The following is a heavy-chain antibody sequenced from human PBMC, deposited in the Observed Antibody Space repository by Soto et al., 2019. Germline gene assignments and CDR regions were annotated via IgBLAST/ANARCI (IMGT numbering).Heavy chain of an antibody. CDR2: IIPIFRTP. Sequence: QVQLVQSGAEVLKPGSSVKVSCKASGDTFDTFAISWVRQAPGQGLEWMGGIIPIFRTPDYAQKFQGRVTIAADGSTSAGYMELSSLRSEDTAVYYCARNKDREQLGGNYYYALDVWGQGTTVTVSS. V-gene: IGHV1-69*12. CDR3: ARNKDREQLGGNYYYALDV. D-gene: IGHD1-1*01. J-gene: IGHJ6*02. CDR1: GDTFDTFA.